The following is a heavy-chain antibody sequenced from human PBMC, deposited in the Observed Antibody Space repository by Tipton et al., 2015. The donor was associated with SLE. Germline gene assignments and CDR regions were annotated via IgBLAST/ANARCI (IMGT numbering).Heavy chain of an antibody. V-gene: IGHV1-18*01. CDR2: ISGYNGNT. J-gene: IGHJ6*02. CDR3: ARDTPAAPAVPLMDV. Sequence: QSGAEVKKPGSSVKVSCKASGGLLNDYVINWVRQAPGQGLEWMGWISGYNGNTNYARDFQGRVALSTDPSTNRAYMELTSLRSDDTAVYYCARDTPAAPAVPLMDVWGQGTTVIVSS. CDR1: GGLLNDYV. D-gene: IGHD2-2*01.